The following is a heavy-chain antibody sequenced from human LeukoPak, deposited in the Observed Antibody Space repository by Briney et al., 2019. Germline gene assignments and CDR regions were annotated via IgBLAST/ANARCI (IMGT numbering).Heavy chain of an antibody. J-gene: IGHJ5*02. Sequence: GGSLRLSCAASEFTFSSYSMNWVRQAPGKGLEWLSSISSSSSYIYYADSVKGRFTISRDNAKNSLYLQMNSLRAEDTAVYYCANLVWGSQAETWGQGTLVTVSS. CDR2: ISSSSSYI. V-gene: IGHV3-21*01. CDR3: ANLVWGSQAET. D-gene: IGHD3-16*01. CDR1: EFTFSSYS.